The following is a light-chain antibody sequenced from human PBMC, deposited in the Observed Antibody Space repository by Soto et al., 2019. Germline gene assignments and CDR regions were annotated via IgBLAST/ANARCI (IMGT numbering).Light chain of an antibody. Sequence: DIQMTQSPSTLSASVGDRVTITCRASQSISSWLAWYQQKPGKAHKLLIYDASSLESGVPSRFSGSGSGTEFTLTISSLQPDDFATYYCQQYNSHPYTFGQGTKLEIK. J-gene: IGKJ2*01. CDR1: QSISSW. V-gene: IGKV1-5*01. CDR3: QQYNSHPYT. CDR2: DAS.